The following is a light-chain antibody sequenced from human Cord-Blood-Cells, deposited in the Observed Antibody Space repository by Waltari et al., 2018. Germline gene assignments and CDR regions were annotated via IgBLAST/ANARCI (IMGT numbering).Light chain of an antibody. V-gene: IGKV1-39*01. J-gene: IGKJ2*03. CDR1: QSLSSY. Sequence: DIQMTQSPSSLSASVGDRVTITCRASQSLSSYLNWYQQKPGKDPKLLIYAAASLQSGVPSRFSGSGSGTDFTLTISSLQPEDFATYYCQQSYSTLYSFGQGTKLEIK. CDR2: AAA. CDR3: QQSYSTLYS.